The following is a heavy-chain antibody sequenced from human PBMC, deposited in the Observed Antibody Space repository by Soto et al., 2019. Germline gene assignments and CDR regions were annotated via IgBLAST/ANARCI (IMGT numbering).Heavy chain of an antibody. CDR2: INHSGST. CDR1: GGSFSGYY. Sequence: SETLSLTCAVYGGSFSGYYWSWIRQPPGKGLEWIGEINHSGSTNYNPSLKSRVTISVDTSKNQFSLKLSSVTAADTAVYYCARGVTIFGVVIPPLDYWGQGTLVTVSS. D-gene: IGHD3-3*01. CDR3: ARGVTIFGVVIPPLDY. V-gene: IGHV4-34*01. J-gene: IGHJ4*02.